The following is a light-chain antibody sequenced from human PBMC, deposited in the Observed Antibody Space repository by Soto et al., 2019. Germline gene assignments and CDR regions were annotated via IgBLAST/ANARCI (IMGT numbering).Light chain of an antibody. Sequence: DIQMTQSPSTLSASVGDRVTITCRASQSISSWLAWYQQKPGKAPKLLIYDASSLESGVPSRFSGSGSGTECTLTISSLHPDDFATYYCQQYNSYSPWTFGQGTKVEIK. J-gene: IGKJ1*01. CDR1: QSISSW. CDR3: QQYNSYSPWT. V-gene: IGKV1-5*01. CDR2: DAS.